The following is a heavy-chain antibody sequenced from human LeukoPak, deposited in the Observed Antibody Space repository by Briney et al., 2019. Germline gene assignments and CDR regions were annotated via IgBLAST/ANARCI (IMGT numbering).Heavy chain of an antibody. V-gene: IGHV1-46*01. CDR1: GYTFTSYY. Sequence: ASVKVSCKASGYTFTSYYMHWVRQAPGQGLEWMGIINPSGGSTSYAQKFQGRVTMTRDISTSTAYMELSSLRSEDTAVYYCARFPRSRRGFDPWGQGTLVTVSS. J-gene: IGHJ5*02. CDR2: INPSGGST. CDR3: ARFPRSRRGFDP.